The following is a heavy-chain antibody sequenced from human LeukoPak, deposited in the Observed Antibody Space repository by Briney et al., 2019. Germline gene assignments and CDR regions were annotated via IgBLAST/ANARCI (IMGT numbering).Heavy chain of an antibody. D-gene: IGHD1-26*01. CDR1: GDKITNHG. CDR3: VRDGELPYDAYDI. J-gene: IGHJ3*02. Sequence: ASVKVSCKTSGDKITNHGISWVRQAPGQGLEWMGWISGYRGITKYGQKFQGRVTLTTDTSTDVANMELRSLRPDDTAVYYCVRDGELPYDAYDIWGQGTMVTVSS. V-gene: IGHV1-18*01. CDR2: ISGYRGIT.